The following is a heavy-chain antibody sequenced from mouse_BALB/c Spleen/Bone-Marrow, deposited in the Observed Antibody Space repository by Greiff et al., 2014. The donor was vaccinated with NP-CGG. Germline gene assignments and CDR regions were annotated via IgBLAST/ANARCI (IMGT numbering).Heavy chain of an antibody. D-gene: IGHD1-1*01. CDR3: ARGYYGSSLVY. J-gene: IGHJ3*01. CDR1: GYTFTSYW. CDR2: INPSTGCT. Sequence: VQLQQSGAELAKPGASVKMSCKASGYTFTSYWMHWVKQRPGQGLEWIGYINPSTGCTEYNQKFKDEATLTADKSSSTAYMQLSSLTSEDSAVYYCARGYYGSSLVYWGQGTLVTVSA. V-gene: IGHV1-7*01.